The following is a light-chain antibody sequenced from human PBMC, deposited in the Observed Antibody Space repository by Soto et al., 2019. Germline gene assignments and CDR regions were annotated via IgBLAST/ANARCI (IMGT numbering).Light chain of an antibody. J-gene: IGLJ1*01. V-gene: IGLV1-51*02. CDR1: SSNIGNNY. CDR3: GTWDSSLSAHV. CDR2: ENN. Sequence: QSALTQPPSVSAAPGQKVTISCFGSSSNIGNNYVSWYQQLPGTAPKLLIYENNKRPSGIPDRFSGSKSGTSATLGITGLQTGHEADYYCGTWDSSLSAHVFATGTKVTVL.